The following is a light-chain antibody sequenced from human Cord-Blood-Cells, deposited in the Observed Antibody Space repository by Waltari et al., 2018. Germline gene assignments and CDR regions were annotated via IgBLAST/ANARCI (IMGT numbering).Light chain of an antibody. Sequence: QSALTQPASVSGSPGQSITISCTGTISDVGIYNLVSWYQQHPGKAPKLMIYEGSKRPSGVSNRFSGSKSGNTASLTISGLQAEDEADYYCCSYAGSSTVFGGGTKLTVL. CDR3: CSYAGSSTV. CDR2: EGS. V-gene: IGLV2-23*01. CDR1: ISDVGIYNL. J-gene: IGLJ3*02.